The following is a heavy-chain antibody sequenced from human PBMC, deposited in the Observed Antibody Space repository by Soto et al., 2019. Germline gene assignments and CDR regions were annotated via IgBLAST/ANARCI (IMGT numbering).Heavy chain of an antibody. V-gene: IGHV4-31*03. CDR1: GDSLTIGGHY. CDR2: IYHSGST. J-gene: IGHJ3*01. CDR3: ARGGDGFD. Sequence: SETLSLTCSVSGDSLTIGGHYWTWIRQHPGKGLEWIGYIYHSGSTYYSPSLKSRVTISVDTSENQFSLKLTSMTAADTAVYYCARGGDGFD.